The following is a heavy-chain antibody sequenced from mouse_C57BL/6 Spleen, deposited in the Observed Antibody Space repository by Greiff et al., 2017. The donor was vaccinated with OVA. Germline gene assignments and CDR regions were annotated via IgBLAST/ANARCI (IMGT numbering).Heavy chain of an antibody. Sequence: VQLQQSGAELVKPGASVKLSCKASGYTFTEYTIHWVKQRSGKGLEWIGWFYPGSGSIKYNEKFKDKATWTADKSSSTVYMELSRLTSEDSAVYFCARGFITTVGYYCDYWGQGTTLTFSS. CDR2: FYPGSGSI. V-gene: IGHV1-62-2*01. D-gene: IGHD1-1*01. CDR1: GYTFTEYT. CDR3: ARGFITTVGYYCDY. J-gene: IGHJ2*01.